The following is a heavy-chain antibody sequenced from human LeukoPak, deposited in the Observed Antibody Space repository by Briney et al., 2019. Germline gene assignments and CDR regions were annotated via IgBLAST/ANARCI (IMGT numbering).Heavy chain of an antibody. J-gene: IGHJ6*03. Sequence: GGSLRLTCAASGFTFSDYNMRWIRQAPGKGLEWVSSISRSGSTKYYADSVKGRFTISRDNAKNSLFLQMNSLRAEDTAVYYCARVLRYCSGGNCYSGGLGYMDVWGKGTTVTISS. CDR1: GFTFSDYN. D-gene: IGHD2-15*01. CDR2: ISRSGSTK. V-gene: IGHV3-11*01. CDR3: ARVLRYCSGGNCYSGGLGYMDV.